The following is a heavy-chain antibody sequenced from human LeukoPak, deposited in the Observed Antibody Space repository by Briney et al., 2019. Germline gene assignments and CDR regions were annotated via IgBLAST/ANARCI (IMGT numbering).Heavy chain of an antibody. J-gene: IGHJ4*02. V-gene: IGHV4-39*01. CDR2: IYYTGST. Sequence: SETLSLTCTVSGGSISSSSHFWGWIRQPPGKGLEWIGSIYYTGSTYHNSSLKSRLTISVDTSKNQFSLKLSSVTAADTAVFYCARLDNWNGYYFDNWGQGTLVTVSS. CDR3: ARLDNWNGYYFDN. CDR1: GGSISSSSHF. D-gene: IGHD1-20*01.